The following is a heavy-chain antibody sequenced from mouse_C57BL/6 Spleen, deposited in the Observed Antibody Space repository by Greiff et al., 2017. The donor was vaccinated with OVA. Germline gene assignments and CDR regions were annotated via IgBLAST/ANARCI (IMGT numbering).Heavy chain of an antibody. D-gene: IGHD2-10*01. J-gene: IGHJ2*01. CDR2: ISSGSSTI. CDR3: ARTYSDYFDY. V-gene: IGHV5-17*01. Sequence: EVQRVESGGGLVKPGGSLKLSCAASGFTFSDYGMHWVRQAPEKGLECVAYISSGSSTIYYADTVKGRFTISRDNAKNTLFLQMTSLRSEDTAMYYCARTYSDYFDYWGQVTTLTVSS. CDR1: GFTFSDYG.